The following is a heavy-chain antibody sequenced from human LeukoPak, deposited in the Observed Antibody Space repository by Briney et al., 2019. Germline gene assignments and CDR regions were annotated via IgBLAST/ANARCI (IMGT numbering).Heavy chain of an antibody. V-gene: IGHV4-30-2*01. J-gene: IGHJ4*02. D-gene: IGHD6-6*01. CDR1: GGSISSGGYY. CDR3: ARVGSVYSGSSRGLYYFDY. CDR2: IYHSGST. Sequence: SETLSLTCTVSGGSISSGGYYWSWIRQPPGKGLEWIGYIYHSGSTYYNPSLKSRVTISVDRSKNQFSLKLSSVTAADTAVYYCARVGSVYSGSSRGLYYFDYWGQGTLVTVSS.